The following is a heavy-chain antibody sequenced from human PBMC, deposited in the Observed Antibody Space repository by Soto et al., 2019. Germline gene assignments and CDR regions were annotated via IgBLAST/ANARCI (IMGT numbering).Heavy chain of an antibody. J-gene: IGHJ6*03. V-gene: IGHV4-30-4*01. CDR2: IYYSGST. D-gene: IGHD1-26*01. CDR3: ARHRETRGYYYYMDV. Sequence: PSETRCLTCTVSGGSISRGDYYGSWIRQPPGKGLEWIGYIYYSGSTYYNPSLKSRVTISVDTSKNQFSLKLSSVTAADTAVYYCARHRETRGYYYYMDVWGKGTTVTVSS. CDR1: GGSISRGDYY.